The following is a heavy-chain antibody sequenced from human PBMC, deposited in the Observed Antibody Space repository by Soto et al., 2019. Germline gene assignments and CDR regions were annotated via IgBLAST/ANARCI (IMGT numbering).Heavy chain of an antibody. J-gene: IGHJ6*03. D-gene: IGHD6-6*01. CDR3: ARVRQLVGYFSYYMDV. CDR2: IGAYNGDT. CDR1: GYTFTNYG. V-gene: IGHV1-18*01. Sequence: QVQLLQSGPEVKKPGASVKVSCKASGYTFTNYGITWVRQAPGQGLEWMGGIGAYNGDTHYTEKLQGRVTMTTDTSTSTAKRELRGLKSDDTAVYYWARVRQLVGYFSYYMDVWAKGPRSPSP.